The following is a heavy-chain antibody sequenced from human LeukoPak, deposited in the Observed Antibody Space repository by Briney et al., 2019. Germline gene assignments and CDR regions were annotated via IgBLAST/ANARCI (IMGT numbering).Heavy chain of an antibody. CDR3: TRTLYDILTASYFGSSQLFDT. J-gene: IGHJ4*02. CDR1: GGSIRSTDYY. D-gene: IGHD3-9*01. CDR2: IYYSGST. Sequence: SETLSLTCTVSGGSIRSTDYYWGWVRQPPGKGLEWIGSIYYSGSTYYNPSLKSRVTISVDTSKNQFSLKLSSVTAADTAVYYCTRTLYDILTASYFGSSQLFDTWGQGTPVTASS. V-gene: IGHV4-39*01.